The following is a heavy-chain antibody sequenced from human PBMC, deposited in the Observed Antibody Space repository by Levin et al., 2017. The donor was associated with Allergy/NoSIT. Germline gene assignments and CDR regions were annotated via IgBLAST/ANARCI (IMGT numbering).Heavy chain of an antibody. Sequence: GGSLRLSCAASGVILTRSGMNWVRQAPGKGLEWISYISVNSDTIYYADSVRGRFTISRDNANNLLYLQMNSLRVDDTAVYYCARDLTLGSSGWSHYFHYWGQGTLVTVSS. J-gene: IGHJ4*02. CDR3: ARDLTLGSSGWSHYFHY. CDR1: GVILTRSG. D-gene: IGHD6-19*01. V-gene: IGHV3-48*01. CDR2: ISVNSDTI.